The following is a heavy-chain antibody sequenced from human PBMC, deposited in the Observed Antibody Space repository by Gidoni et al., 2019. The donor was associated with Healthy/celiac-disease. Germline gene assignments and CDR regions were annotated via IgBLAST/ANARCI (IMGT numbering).Heavy chain of an antibody. Sequence: EVQLLESGGGLVQPGGSLRLSCAASGFTFSSYAMSWVRQAPGKGLEWVSAISGSGGSTYYADSVKGRFTISRDNSKNTLYLQMNSLRAEDTAVYYCAKADIVVVVAATHFFDYWGQGTLVTVSS. CDR3: AKADIVVVVAATHFFDY. D-gene: IGHD2-15*01. CDR2: ISGSGGST. CDR1: GFTFSSYA. J-gene: IGHJ4*02. V-gene: IGHV3-23*01.